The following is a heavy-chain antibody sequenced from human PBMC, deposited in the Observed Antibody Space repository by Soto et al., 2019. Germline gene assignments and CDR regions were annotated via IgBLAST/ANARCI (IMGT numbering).Heavy chain of an antibody. Sequence: ASVKVSCKASGYTFTSYDINWVRQATGQGLEWMGWMNPNGGNTGYAQKFQGRVTMTRNTSISTAYMELSSLRSEDTAVYYCASSDYDYIWGSYRHPPRGDAFDIWGQGTMVTVSS. CDR1: GYTFTSYD. J-gene: IGHJ3*02. CDR3: ASSDYDYIWGSYRHPPRGDAFDI. V-gene: IGHV1-8*01. CDR2: MNPNGGNT. D-gene: IGHD3-16*02.